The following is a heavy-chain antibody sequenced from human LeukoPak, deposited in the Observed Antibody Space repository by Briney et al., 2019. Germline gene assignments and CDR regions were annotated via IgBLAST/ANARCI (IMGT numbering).Heavy chain of an antibody. CDR2: ISGSGGST. CDR3: AQSYDSSGYGY. D-gene: IGHD3-22*01. V-gene: IGHV3-23*01. CDR1: GFTFDNYA. J-gene: IGHJ4*02. Sequence: PGGSLRLSCAASGFTFDNYAMTWVRQAPGKGLEWVSGISGSGGSTFYPDSVRGRFTISRDNSKNTLYLQMNSLRAEDTAVYYCAQSYDSSGYGYWGRGTLVTVSS.